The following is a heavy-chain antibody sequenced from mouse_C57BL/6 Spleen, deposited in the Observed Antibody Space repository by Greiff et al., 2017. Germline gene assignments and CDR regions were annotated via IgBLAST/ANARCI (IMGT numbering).Heavy chain of an antibody. Sequence: QVQLQQPGTELVKPGASVKLSCKASGYTFTSYWMHWVKQRPGQGLEWIGNINPRNGGTNYNEKFKSKATLTVDKSSSTAYMQLSSLTSEDSAVYYCARSGGLRRGHYFDYWGQGTTLTVAS. CDR1: GYTFTSYW. V-gene: IGHV1-53*01. CDR3: ARSGGLRRGHYFDY. CDR2: INPRNGGT. D-gene: IGHD2-4*01. J-gene: IGHJ2*01.